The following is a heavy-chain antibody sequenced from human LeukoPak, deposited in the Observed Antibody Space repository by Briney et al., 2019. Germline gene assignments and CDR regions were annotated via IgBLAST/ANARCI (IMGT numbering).Heavy chain of an antibody. Sequence: GGSLRLSCAASGFTFSSYWMSWVRQAPGKGLEWVANIKQDGSEKYYVDSVKGRFTISRDNAKNSLYLQMNSLRAEDTAVYYCARDLYSYGYFVDYWGQGTLVTVSS. V-gene: IGHV3-7*01. D-gene: IGHD5-18*01. CDR2: IKQDGSEK. CDR1: GFTFSSYW. J-gene: IGHJ4*02. CDR3: ARDLYSYGYFVDY.